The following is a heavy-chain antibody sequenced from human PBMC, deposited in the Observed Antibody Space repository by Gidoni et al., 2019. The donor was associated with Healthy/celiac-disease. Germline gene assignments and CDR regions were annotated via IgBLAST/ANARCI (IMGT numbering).Heavy chain of an antibody. J-gene: IGHJ6*02. D-gene: IGHD6-19*01. CDR1: GGSISSYY. V-gene: IGHV4-59*01. Sequence: QVQLQESGPGLVKPSETLSLTCTVSGGSISSYYWSWIRQPPGKGLEWIGYIYYSGGTNYNPSLKSRVTISVDTSKNQFSLKLSSVTAADTAVYYCARVLYSSGYYYYYGMDVWGQGTTVTVSS. CDR3: ARVLYSSGYYYYYGMDV. CDR2: IYYSGGT.